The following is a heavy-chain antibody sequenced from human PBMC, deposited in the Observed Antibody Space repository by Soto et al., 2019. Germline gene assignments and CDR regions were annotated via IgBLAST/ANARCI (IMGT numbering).Heavy chain of an antibody. V-gene: IGHV3-23*01. Sequence: GGSLRLSCTASGFTFSSFGMTWVRQAPGKGLEWVSTVNGGGDSTHYEDSVKGRFSIFRDNSKNTVYLQMKSLRAEDSAIYYCVKDVGYGFILYDFWGQGTLVTVSS. CDR2: VNGGGDST. CDR3: VKDVGYGFILYDF. D-gene: IGHD3-16*01. J-gene: IGHJ4*02. CDR1: GFTFSSFG.